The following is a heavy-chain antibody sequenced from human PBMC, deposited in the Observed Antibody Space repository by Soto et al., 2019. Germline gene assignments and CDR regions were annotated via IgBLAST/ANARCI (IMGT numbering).Heavy chain of an antibody. CDR2: IYYSGST. V-gene: IGHV4-39*01. CDR3: ARHVFITMVRGATVTVEYYYGMDV. J-gene: IGHJ6*02. CDR1: GGSISSSSYN. D-gene: IGHD3-10*01. Sequence: QLQLQESGPGLVKPSETLSLTCTVSGGSISSSSYNWGWIRQPPGEGLEWIGSIYYSGSTYYSPSLKSRVTISADTTKNQFSLKLSSVTAADTAVYYCARHVFITMVRGATVTVEYYYGMDVWGQGTTVTVS.